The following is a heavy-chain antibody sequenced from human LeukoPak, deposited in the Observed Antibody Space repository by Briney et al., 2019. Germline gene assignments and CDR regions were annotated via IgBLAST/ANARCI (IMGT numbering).Heavy chain of an antibody. CDR2: VNPTSGNT. J-gene: IGHJ4*02. V-gene: IGHV1-8*01. D-gene: IGHD4-23*01. CDR1: GYTFTSYD. Sequence: ASVKVSCKASGYTFTSYDINWVRQATGQGREWMGWVNPTSGNTGYAQKFQGRVTMTRNTSISTAYMELSSLRSEDTAVYYCARVYRQLRPYYFDYWGQGTLVTVSS. CDR3: ARVYRQLRPYYFDY.